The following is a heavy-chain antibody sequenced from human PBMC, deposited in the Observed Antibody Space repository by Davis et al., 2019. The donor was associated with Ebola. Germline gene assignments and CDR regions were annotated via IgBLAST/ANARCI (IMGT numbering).Heavy chain of an antibody. V-gene: IGHV4-61*09. Sequence: PSETLSLTCTVSGGSISSGSYYWSWIRQPAGKGLEWIGHIYTSGSTNYNPSLKSRVTISVDTSKNQFSLKLSSVTAADTAVYYCASLFRSYYDFWSGHPNNWFDPWGQGTLVTVSS. CDR1: GGSISSGSYY. CDR2: IYTSGST. CDR3: ASLFRSYYDFWSGHPNNWFDP. D-gene: IGHD3-3*01. J-gene: IGHJ5*02.